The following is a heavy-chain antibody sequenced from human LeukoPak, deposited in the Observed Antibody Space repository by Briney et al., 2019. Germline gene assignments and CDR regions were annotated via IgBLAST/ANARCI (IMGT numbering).Heavy chain of an antibody. CDR3: ARTGYSGYDLGY. Sequence: ASVKVSCKASGYTFTSYDINWVRQATGQGREWMGWMNPNSGNTGYAQKFQGRVTMTRNTSISTAYMELSSLRSDDTAVYYCARTGYSGYDLGYWGQGTLVTVSS. CDR2: MNPNSGNT. V-gene: IGHV1-8*01. CDR1: GYTFTSYD. D-gene: IGHD5-12*01. J-gene: IGHJ4*02.